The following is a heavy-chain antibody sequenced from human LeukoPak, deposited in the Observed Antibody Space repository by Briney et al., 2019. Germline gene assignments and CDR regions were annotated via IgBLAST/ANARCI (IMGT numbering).Heavy chain of an antibody. CDR3: AKDRCSSTSCYGSFDY. J-gene: IGHJ4*02. Sequence: GGSLRLSCAASGFTASSNYMSWVRQAPGEGLEWVSVIYSGGSTYYADSVKGRFTISRDNSKNTLYLQMNSLRAEDTAVYYCAKDRCSSTSCYGSFDYWGQGTLVTVSS. D-gene: IGHD2-2*01. CDR1: GFTASSNY. V-gene: IGHV3-53*01. CDR2: IYSGGST.